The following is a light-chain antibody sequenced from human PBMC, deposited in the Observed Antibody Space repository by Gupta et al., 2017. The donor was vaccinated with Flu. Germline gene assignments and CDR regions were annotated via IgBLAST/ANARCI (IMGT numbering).Light chain of an antibody. V-gene: IGKV2-30*01. Sequence: VVMSQSPLSLSVTLGQAASISCRSSQSLVYKNGITDLTWFQQRPGQSQRRLSYEVSNRDSGVPDRVSGSGSVTDFTLKISRVEAEDVGVYHCMRGSHPLTFGRGTRLEIK. CDR3: MRGSHPLT. J-gene: IGKJ2*01. CDR2: EVS. CDR1: QSLVYKNGITD.